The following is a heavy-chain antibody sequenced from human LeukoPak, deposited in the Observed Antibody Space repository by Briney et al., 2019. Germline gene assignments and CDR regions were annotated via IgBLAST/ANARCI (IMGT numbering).Heavy chain of an antibody. CDR3: AREGEYCSGGSCYFGRFDP. CDR1: GGSISSGGYY. V-gene: IGHV4-31*03. J-gene: IGHJ5*02. D-gene: IGHD2-15*01. Sequence: SQTLSLTCTVSGGSISSGGYYWSWIRQHPGKGLEWIGYIYYSGSTYYNPSLKSRVTISVDTSKNQFSLKLSSVTAADTAVYYCAREGEYCSGGSCYFGRFDPWGQGTLVTVSS. CDR2: IYYSGST.